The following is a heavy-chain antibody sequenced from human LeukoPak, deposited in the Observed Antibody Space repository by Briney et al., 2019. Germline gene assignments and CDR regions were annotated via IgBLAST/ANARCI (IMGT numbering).Heavy chain of an antibody. Sequence: SETLSLTCTVSGGSISSYYWNWIRQPPGKGLEWIGYIYYSGSTNYNPSLKSRVTISVDTSTNQFSLKLSSVTAADTAVYFCARGGRLLGKFDYWGQGTLVTVSS. CDR3: ARGGRLLGKFDY. D-gene: IGHD3-22*01. CDR1: GGSISSYY. V-gene: IGHV4-59*01. CDR2: IYYSGST. J-gene: IGHJ4*02.